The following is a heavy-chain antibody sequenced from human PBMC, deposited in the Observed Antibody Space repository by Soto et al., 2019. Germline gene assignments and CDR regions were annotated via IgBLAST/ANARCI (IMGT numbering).Heavy chain of an antibody. V-gene: IGHV4-39*01. CDR1: GGSISSSSYY. J-gene: IGHJ5*02. CDR2: IFYTGST. D-gene: IGHD3-3*01. Sequence: QLQLQESGPGLVKPSETLSLTCTVSGGSISSSSYYWGWIRQPPGKVMEWLGNIFYTGSTYYNPSLKSRVTISVDTSRSQFSLGLSSVNAADTAVYYCASRKYDFWSGYWVSWGQGTLVTVSS. CDR3: ASRKYDFWSGYWVS.